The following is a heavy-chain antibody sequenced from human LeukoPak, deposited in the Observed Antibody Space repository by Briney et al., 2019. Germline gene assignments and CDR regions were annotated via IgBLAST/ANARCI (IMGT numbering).Heavy chain of an antibody. D-gene: IGHD3-10*01. J-gene: IGHJ4*02. CDR2: ISGSGGST. V-gene: IGHV3-23*01. CDR3: ARDPYYYGSGIWYYFDY. Sequence: GGSLRLSCAASGFTFSSYAMSWVRQAPGKGLERVSAISGSGGSTYYADSVKGRFTISRDNSKNTLYLQMNSLRAEDTAVYYCARDPYYYGSGIWYYFDYWGQGTLVTVSS. CDR1: GFTFSSYA.